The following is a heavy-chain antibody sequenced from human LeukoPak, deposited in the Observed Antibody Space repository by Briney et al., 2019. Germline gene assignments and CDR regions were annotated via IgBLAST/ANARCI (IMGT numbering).Heavy chain of an antibody. Sequence: SETLSPTCTVSGVSTRRYYGSSICQPAGQRPGRIGRIYISVSINYTPSLKCRVSMTLDTSKNPFSLKMSSVTAADTAVYYCARDTVYYYSSGYLGVFDYWGQGTLVTVSS. D-gene: IGHD3-22*01. CDR2: IYISVSI. J-gene: IGHJ4*02. CDR3: ARDTVYYYSSGYLGVFDY. CDR1: GVSTRRYY. V-gene: IGHV4-4*07.